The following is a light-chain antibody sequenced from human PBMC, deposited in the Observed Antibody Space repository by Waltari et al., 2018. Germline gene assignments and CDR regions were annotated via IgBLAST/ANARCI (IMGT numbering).Light chain of an antibody. V-gene: IGKV1-12*01. CDR3: QQSYSTQYT. CDR2: AAS. J-gene: IGKJ2*01. Sequence: DIQMTQSPPSVSASVGDRVTITCRASQGIRSWLSWYQQKPGKAPKLLIYAASNLQSGVPSRFSGSDSGTEFTLTISSLQPEDVATYYCQQSYSTQYTFGQGTKLEIK. CDR1: QGIRSW.